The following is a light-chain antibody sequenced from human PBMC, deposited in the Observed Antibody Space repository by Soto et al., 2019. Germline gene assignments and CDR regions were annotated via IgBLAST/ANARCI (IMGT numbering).Light chain of an antibody. Sequence: EIVLTQSPGTLSLSPGERATLSCRASQSVSSSFLAWYQQKPGQPPRLLIYGASSRATGIPDRFSGSGSGTDFTLTISRLEPEDFAVYYCQQYNNSPLTFGGGTQVEIK. CDR1: QSVSSSF. CDR3: QQYNNSPLT. J-gene: IGKJ4*01. CDR2: GAS. V-gene: IGKV3-20*01.